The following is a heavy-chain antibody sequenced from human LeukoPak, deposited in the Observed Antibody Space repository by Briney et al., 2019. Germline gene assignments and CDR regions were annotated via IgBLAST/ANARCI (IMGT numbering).Heavy chain of an antibody. CDR3: ARDRLQLWTFFDY. CDR2: MNQDGNEK. CDR1: GFTFRNYW. J-gene: IGHJ4*02. D-gene: IGHD5-18*01. Sequence: GGSLRLSCAASGFTFRNYWMSWVRQAPGKGLEWVANMNQDGNEKYYVGSVKGRFTISRDNAKNSLYLQMNSLRAEDTAVYYCARDRLQLWTFFDYWGQGTLVTVSS. V-gene: IGHV3-7*01.